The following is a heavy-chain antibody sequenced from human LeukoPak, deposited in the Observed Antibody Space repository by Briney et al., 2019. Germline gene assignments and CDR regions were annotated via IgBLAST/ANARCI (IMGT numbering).Heavy chain of an antibody. V-gene: IGHV1-8*01. CDR3: TRGYSYWGFDAFDI. D-gene: IGHD2-8*02. J-gene: IGHJ3*02. Sequence: ASVKVSCKASGYTFTSYDVNWVRQATGQGLEWMGWMNPNSGNTGYAQKFQGRVTMTRNTSISTAYMELSSLRSEDTAVYYCTRGYSYWGFDAFDIWGQGTMVTVSS. CDR2: MNPNSGNT. CDR1: GYTFTSYD.